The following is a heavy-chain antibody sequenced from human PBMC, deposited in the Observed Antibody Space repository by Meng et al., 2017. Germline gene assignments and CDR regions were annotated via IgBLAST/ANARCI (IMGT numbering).Heavy chain of an antibody. CDR2: IKSNTDGGTA. Sequence: EVDQREAWGVMVKPGGSLRLTRAGSGVSCNNAWMSWVRQAPGKELEGVGRIKSNTDGGTAEYAAPVTGRFTTSRDDSKSTLYLQMSGLRIDDTGVYYCTWDDKAVSDYWGQGTLVTVSS. CDR3: TWDDKAVSDY. V-gene: IGHV3-15*01. J-gene: IGHJ4*02. CDR1: GVSCNNAW. D-gene: IGHD1-26*01.